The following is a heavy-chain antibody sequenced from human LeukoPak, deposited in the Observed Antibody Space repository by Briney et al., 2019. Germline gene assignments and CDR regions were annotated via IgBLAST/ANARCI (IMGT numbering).Heavy chain of an antibody. CDR3: ARGITMVRGAPHYYMDV. CDR1: GFTFSSYD. V-gene: IGHV3-13*01. CDR2: IGTAGDT. D-gene: IGHD3-10*01. J-gene: IGHJ6*03. Sequence: PGGSLRLSCAASGFTFSSYDMHWVRQATGKGLEWVSAIGTAGDTYYPGSVKGRFTISRENAKNSLYLQMNSLRAGDTAVYYCARGITMVRGAPHYYMDVWGKGTTVTVPS.